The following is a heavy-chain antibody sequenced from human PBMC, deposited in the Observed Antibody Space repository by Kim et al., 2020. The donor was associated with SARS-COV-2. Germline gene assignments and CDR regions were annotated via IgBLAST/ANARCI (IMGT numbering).Heavy chain of an antibody. V-gene: IGHV3-11*03. Sequence: GGSLRLSCAASGFTFSDYYMSWIRQAPGKGLEWVSYISSSSSYTNYADSVKGRFTISRDNAKNSLYLQMNSLRAEDTAVYYCATYPRYSSGWYMTAGDAFDIWGQGTMVTVSS. J-gene: IGHJ3*02. CDR3: ATYPRYSSGWYMTAGDAFDI. CDR1: GFTFSDYY. D-gene: IGHD6-19*01. CDR2: ISSSSSYT.